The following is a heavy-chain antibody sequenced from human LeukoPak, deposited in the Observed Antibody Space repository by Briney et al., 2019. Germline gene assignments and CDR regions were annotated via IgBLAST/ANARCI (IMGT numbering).Heavy chain of an antibody. CDR1: GGPISSSSYY. Sequence: SETLSLTCTVSGGPISSSSYYWGCIRQPPGKGLEWVGSMYFSGSTYYNPSLSSRVTISVEASRNQFSLKLTSVTAADTALYFCARRSRGDNVGHYYHGMDVWGQGTTVTVSS. CDR2: MYFSGST. V-gene: IGHV4-39*01. CDR3: ARRSRGDNVGHYYHGMDV. J-gene: IGHJ6*02. D-gene: IGHD2-21*02.